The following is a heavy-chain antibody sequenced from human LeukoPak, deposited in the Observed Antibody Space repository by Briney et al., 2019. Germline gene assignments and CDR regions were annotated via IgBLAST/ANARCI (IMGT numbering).Heavy chain of an antibody. J-gene: IGHJ3*02. CDR2: IYYSGST. V-gene: IGHV4-4*02. CDR1: GGSISSYNW. Sequence: PSGTLSLTCAVSGGSISSYNWWSWVRQPPGKGLEWIGEIYYSGSTNYNLSLKSRVTISVDKSKNQFSLRLRSVTAADTAVYYCVRVAMVTTGPLEAFDIWGQGTMVTVSS. CDR3: VRVAMVTTGPLEAFDI. D-gene: IGHD4-23*01.